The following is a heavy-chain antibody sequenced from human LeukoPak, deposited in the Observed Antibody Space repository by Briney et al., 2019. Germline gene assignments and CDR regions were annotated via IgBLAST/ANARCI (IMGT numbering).Heavy chain of an antibody. Sequence: GGSLRLSCAASEFTVMIYAMNWVREAPGRGLEWLSRLTGGAHNIHYTESVKGRFTISRDNSKNTVYVQMNSLRAEDTALYYCVVAANKNDGFDVWSEGTMPTPSS. CDR3: VVAANKNDGFDV. CDR2: LTGGAHNI. CDR1: EFTVMIYA. D-gene: IGHD6-13*01. J-gene: IGHJ3*01. V-gene: IGHV3-23*01.